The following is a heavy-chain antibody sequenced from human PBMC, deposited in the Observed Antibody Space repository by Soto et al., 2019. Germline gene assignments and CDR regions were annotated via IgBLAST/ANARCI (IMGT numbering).Heavy chain of an antibody. J-gene: IGHJ6*02. CDR3: AREYYYGSGSYPYYYGMDV. CDR2: ISSSGSTI. V-gene: IGHV3-48*03. CDR1: GLTFSSYE. Sequence: EVQLVESGGGLVQPGGSLRLSCAASGLTFSSYEMNWVRQAPGKGLEWVSYISSSGSTIYYADSVKGRFTISRDNAKNSLYLQMNSLRAEDTAVYYCAREYYYGSGSYPYYYGMDVWGQGTTVTVSS. D-gene: IGHD3-10*01.